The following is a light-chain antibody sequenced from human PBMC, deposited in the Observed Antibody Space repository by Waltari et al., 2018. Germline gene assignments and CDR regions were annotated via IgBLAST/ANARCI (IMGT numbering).Light chain of an antibody. CDR1: SSDVWTYNL. CDR2: DVT. V-gene: IGLV2-23*02. CDR3: CSYVGSSTLM. J-gene: IGLJ3*02. Sequence: QSALTQPASVSGSPGKSITISCTGSSSDVWTYNLFSWYQQQPGKVPKLLIYDVTKRPSVVSNRFSGSKSGNTASLTISGLQAEDEADYYCCSYVGSSTLMFGGGTKLTVL.